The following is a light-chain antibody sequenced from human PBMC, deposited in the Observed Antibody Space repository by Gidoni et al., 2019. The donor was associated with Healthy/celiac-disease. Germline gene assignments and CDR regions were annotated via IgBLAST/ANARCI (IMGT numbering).Light chain of an antibody. CDR2: DNN. CDR3: GTWDSRLSADVV. CDR1: SSNIGNNY. Sequence: QSVLTQTPSVSAAPGQKVTISCSGSSSNIGNNYVSWYQPLPGTAPKLLIYDNNKRPSGIPDRFSRSKSGTSATLGITGLQTGDEADYYCGTWDSRLSADVVFGGGTKLTVL. J-gene: IGLJ2*01. V-gene: IGLV1-51*01.